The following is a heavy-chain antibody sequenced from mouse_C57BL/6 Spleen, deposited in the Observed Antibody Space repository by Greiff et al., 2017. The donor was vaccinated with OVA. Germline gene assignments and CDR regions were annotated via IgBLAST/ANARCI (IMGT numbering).Heavy chain of an antibody. CDR2: ISYDGSN. CDR1: GYSITSGYY. V-gene: IGHV3-6*01. CDR3: ARLDV. J-gene: IGHJ1*03. Sequence: VQLKESGPGLVKPSQSLSLTCSVTGYSITSGYYWNWIRQFPGNKLEWMGYISYDGSNNYNPSLKNRISITRDTSKNQFFLKLNSVTTEDTATYYCARLDVWGTGTTVTVSS.